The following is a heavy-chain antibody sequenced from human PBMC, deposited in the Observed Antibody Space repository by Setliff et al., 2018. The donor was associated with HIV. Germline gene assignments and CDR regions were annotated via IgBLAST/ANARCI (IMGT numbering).Heavy chain of an antibody. CDR3: ASAPPDVVATNDYWYFDV. CDR2: IIPMFGTT. Sequence: SVKVSCKAPRGTFNRYTISWVRQAPGKGPEWMGGIIPMFGTTKYAQKFQGRLTMTADESTSTAYMELSGLRFEDTALYYCASAPPDVVATNDYWYFDVWGRGTQVTVSS. D-gene: IGHD5-12*01. CDR1: RGTFNRYT. V-gene: IGHV1-69*13. J-gene: IGHJ2*01.